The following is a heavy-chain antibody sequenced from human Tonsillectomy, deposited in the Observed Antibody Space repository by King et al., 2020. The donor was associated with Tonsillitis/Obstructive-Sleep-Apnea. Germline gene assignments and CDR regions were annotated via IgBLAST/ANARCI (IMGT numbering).Heavy chain of an antibody. J-gene: IGHJ4*02. V-gene: IGHV4-39*01. CDR1: GASISSSSNY. CDR2: IYYSEST. CDR3: VRHSSMDGELVDY. D-gene: IGHD4-17*01. Sequence: QLQESGPGLVKPSETLSLTCSVSGASISSSSNYRGWIRQPPGKGLEWIGSIYYSESTYYNPSLKSRVTIFEDTSEYQFSLKLTSVTAADTAVYYCVRHSSMDGELVDYWGQGILVTVSS.